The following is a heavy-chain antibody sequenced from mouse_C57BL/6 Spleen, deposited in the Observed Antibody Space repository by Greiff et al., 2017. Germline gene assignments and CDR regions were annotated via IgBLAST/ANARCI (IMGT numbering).Heavy chain of an antibody. V-gene: IGHV1-82*01. CDR2: IYPGDGDT. Sequence: QVQLKQSGPELVKPGASVKISCKASGYAFSSSWMNWVKQRPGKGLEWIGRIYPGDGDTNYNGKFKGKATLTADKSSSTAYMQLSNLTSEDSAVYFCAREVPFDYWGQGTTLTVSS. D-gene: IGHD2-14*01. J-gene: IGHJ2*01. CDR1: GYAFSSSW. CDR3: AREVPFDY.